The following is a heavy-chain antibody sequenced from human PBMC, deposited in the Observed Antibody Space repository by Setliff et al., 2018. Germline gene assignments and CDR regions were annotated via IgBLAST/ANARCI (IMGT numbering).Heavy chain of an antibody. J-gene: IGHJ4*02. CDR2: IWDDGGNK. Sequence: GSLRLSCAASGFTFSTYRMHWVRQAPGKGLEWVAVIWDDGGNKYHADSVKGRFTISRDNAKNSLYLQMNSLRPEDTAVYYCARTCSGSGCYAGLESWGQGTPVTVSS. V-gene: IGHV3-33*08. CDR3: ARTCSGSGCYAGLES. CDR1: GFTFSTYR. D-gene: IGHD2-15*01.